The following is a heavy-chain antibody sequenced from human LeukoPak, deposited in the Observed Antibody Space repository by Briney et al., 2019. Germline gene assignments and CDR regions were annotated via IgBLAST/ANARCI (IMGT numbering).Heavy chain of an antibody. V-gene: IGHV4-28*03. J-gene: IGHJ2*01. CDR1: GYSITSSSW. Sequence: SDTLSLTCAVSGYSITSSSWWGWIRQPPGKGLEWIGYIYHSGTTYYNPSLQSRVTMSVDTSKNQFSLKLSSVTAADTAVYYCAREESRYDILTGYYKSGWYFDLWGRGTLVTVSS. CDR2: IYHSGTT. CDR3: AREESRYDILTGYYKSGWYFDL. D-gene: IGHD3-9*01.